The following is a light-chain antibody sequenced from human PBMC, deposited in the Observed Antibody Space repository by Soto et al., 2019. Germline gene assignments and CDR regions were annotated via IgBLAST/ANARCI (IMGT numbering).Light chain of an antibody. Sequence: QSVLTQPPSVSGAPGQRVTISCTGSSSNIGAGYDVHWYQQLPGTAPKLLIYGNSNRTSGVPDRFSGSKSGTSASLAITGLQAEYEADYYCQSSDSSIYVFGTGTKVTVL. CDR3: QSSDSSIYV. J-gene: IGLJ1*01. CDR2: GNS. CDR1: SSNIGAGYD. V-gene: IGLV1-40*01.